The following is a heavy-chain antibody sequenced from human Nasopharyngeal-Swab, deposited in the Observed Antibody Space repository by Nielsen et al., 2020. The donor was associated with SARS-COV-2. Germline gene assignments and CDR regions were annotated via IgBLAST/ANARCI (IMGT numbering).Heavy chain of an antibody. Sequence: SVKVSCKASGGTFSSYVISWVRQAPGQRLEWMGRIIPIFGIANYAQKLQGRVTITADKSTSTAYMELSSLRSEDTAVYYCASQGGGDYYDSRRYYNYVMDVWGQGTTVTVSS. J-gene: IGHJ6*02. V-gene: IGHV1-69*04. D-gene: IGHD3-22*01. CDR3: ASQGGGDYYDSRRYYNYVMDV. CDR1: GGTFSSYV. CDR2: IIPIFGIA.